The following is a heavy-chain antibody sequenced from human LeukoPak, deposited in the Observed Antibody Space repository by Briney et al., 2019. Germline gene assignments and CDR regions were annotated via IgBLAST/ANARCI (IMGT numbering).Heavy chain of an antibody. D-gene: IGHD2-2*01. CDR1: GGSISSGGYY. Sequence: PSQTLSLTCTVSGGSISSGGYYWSWIRQHPGKGLEWIGYIYYSGSTYYNPSLKSRVTISVDTSKNQFSLKLSSVTAADTAVYYCARGCSSTSCYDYWGQGTLVTVSS. V-gene: IGHV4-31*03. CDR3: ARGCSSTSCYDY. CDR2: IYYSGST. J-gene: IGHJ4*02.